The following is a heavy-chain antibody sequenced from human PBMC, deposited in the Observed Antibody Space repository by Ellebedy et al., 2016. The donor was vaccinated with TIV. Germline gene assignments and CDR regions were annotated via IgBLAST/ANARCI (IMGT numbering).Heavy chain of an antibody. J-gene: IGHJ3*02. CDR1: GFTFNSYW. CDR2: INQDGKKT. CDR3: ATDGSYGDYRSPAHAFEK. Sequence: GESLKISCAASGFTFNSYWMSWVRQAPGKGLEWVANINQDGKKTYYVDPVEGRFTISRDNPKNSLYLQMNSLRAEDTDVYYCATDGSYGDYRSPAHAFEKWGQGTMVIVSS. V-gene: IGHV3-7*03. D-gene: IGHD4-17*01.